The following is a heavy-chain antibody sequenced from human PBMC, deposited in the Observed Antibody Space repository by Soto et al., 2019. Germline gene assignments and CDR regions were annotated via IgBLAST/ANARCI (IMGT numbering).Heavy chain of an antibody. J-gene: IGHJ6*02. V-gene: IGHV1-18*01. CDR2: ISPYNGGP. CDR3: GRCRTDSYAMDA. D-gene: IGHD2-8*02. Sequence: QVHLVQSGVEVEKPGASVKVSCKASGYSFTSYGIGWVRQAPGQGPEWLEWISPYNGGPNYAQNVKGRVVMTTDISTNTVYLELRSMCSDDTAMYYCGRCRTDSYAMDAWGQGTTVTVSS. CDR1: GYSFTSYG.